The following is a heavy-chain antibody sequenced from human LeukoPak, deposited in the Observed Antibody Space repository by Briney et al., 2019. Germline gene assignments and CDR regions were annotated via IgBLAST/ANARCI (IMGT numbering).Heavy chain of an antibody. CDR1: GYTFTSYG. Sequence: ASVTVSCKASGYTFTSYGISWVRQAPGQGLEWMGWISAYNGNTNYAQKLQGRVTMTTDTSTSTAYMELRSLRSDDTAVYYCARGPYYYDSSGYGYFDYWGQGTLVTVSS. V-gene: IGHV1-18*01. D-gene: IGHD3-22*01. CDR3: ARGPYYYDSSGYGYFDY. J-gene: IGHJ4*02. CDR2: ISAYNGNT.